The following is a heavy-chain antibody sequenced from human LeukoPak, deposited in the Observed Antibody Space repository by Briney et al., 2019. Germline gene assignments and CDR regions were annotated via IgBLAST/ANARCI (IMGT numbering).Heavy chain of an antibody. D-gene: IGHD4-17*01. CDR3: ARDGAVTNGRYFDY. V-gene: IGHV3-7*01. CDR1: GFNFNTYW. Sequence: GGSLRLSCAASGFNFNTYWMSWVRQAPGKGLEWVANIKQDGSEKFYVDSMKGRFTISRDNSKNSLYLQMNSLRAEDTAVYYCARDGAVTNGRYFDYWGQGTLVTVSS. CDR2: IKQDGSEK. J-gene: IGHJ4*02.